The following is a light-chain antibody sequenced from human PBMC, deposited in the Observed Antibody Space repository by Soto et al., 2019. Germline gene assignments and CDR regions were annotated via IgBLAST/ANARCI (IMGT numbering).Light chain of an antibody. Sequence: DIQMTQSPSSLSASVGDRVTITCRASQSISSYLNWYPQKPGKAPKLLIYAASSLQSGVPSRFSGCGSGTDFTLTISSLQPEDFATYYCQQSYSTPFTFGPGTKVDIK. V-gene: IGKV1-39*01. CDR3: QQSYSTPFT. J-gene: IGKJ3*01. CDR1: QSISSY. CDR2: AAS.